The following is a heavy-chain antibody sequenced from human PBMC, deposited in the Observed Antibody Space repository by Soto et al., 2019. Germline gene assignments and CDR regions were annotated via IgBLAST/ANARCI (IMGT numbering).Heavy chain of an antibody. CDR3: ARVPATGAWGYFQH. V-gene: IGHV3-33*01. Sequence: QVQLVESGGGVVQPGRSLRLSCAASGFTFSSYGMHWVRQAPGKGLEWVAVIWYDGSNKYYADSVKGRFTISRDNSKNPLYLQMNSLRAEDTAVYYCARVPATGAWGYFQHWGQGTLVTVSS. CDR2: IWYDGSNK. D-gene: IGHD3-16*01. J-gene: IGHJ1*01. CDR1: GFTFSSYG.